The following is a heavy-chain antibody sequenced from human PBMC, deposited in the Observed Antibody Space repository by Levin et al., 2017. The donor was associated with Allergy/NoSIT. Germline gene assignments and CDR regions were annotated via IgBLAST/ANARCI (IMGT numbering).Heavy chain of an antibody. D-gene: IGHD5-18*01. V-gene: IGHV1-2*02. CDR1: GYTFTGYY. CDR2: INPNGGGT. Sequence: GESLKISCKDSGYTFTGYYIHWVRQAPGQGLEWMGWINPNGGGTKYAQKFQGRVTMTRDTSISTAYMDLSRLRSDDTAVYYCARFAYSLPDYWGQGTLVTVSS. J-gene: IGHJ4*02. CDR3: ARFAYSLPDY.